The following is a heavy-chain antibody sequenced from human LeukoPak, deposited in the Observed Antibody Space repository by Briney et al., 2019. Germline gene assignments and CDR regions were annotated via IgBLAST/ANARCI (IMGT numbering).Heavy chain of an antibody. CDR1: GFTFNNAW. J-gene: IGHJ4*02. CDR2: IKSKTDGETT. V-gene: IGHV3-15*01. Sequence: PGGSLRLSCAASGFTFNNAWMSWVRQAPGKGLEWVGRIKSKTDGETTDYAAPVKGRFTISRDDSKNTVFLQMNSLKTEDTAVYYCASAHYGTGTHYNLFWGQGTLVTVSS. CDR3: ASAHYGTGTHYNLF. D-gene: IGHD3-10*01.